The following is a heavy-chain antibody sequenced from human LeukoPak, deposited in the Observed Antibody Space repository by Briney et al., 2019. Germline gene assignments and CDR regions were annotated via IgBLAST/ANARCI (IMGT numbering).Heavy chain of an antibody. J-gene: IGHJ5*02. CDR1: GFTFSSYW. D-gene: IGHD6-13*01. V-gene: IGHV3-7*03. Sequence: GGSLRLSCAASGFTFSSYWMSWVRQAPGKGLAWVANIKQDGSEKYYVDSVKGRFTISRDNAKNSLYLQMNSLRAEDTAVYYCARVRRIAAAGEGLSWGQGTLVTVSS. CDR3: ARVRRIAAAGEGLS. CDR2: IKQDGSEK.